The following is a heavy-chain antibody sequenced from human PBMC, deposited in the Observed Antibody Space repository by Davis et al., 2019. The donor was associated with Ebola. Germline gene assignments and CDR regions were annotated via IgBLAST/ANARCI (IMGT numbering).Heavy chain of an antibody. CDR1: GYTFTSYG. CDR2: ISAYNGNT. J-gene: IGHJ5*02. CDR3: ARGYYDYIWGSYRTNWFDP. D-gene: IGHD3-16*02. Sequence: SVKVSCMASGYTFTSYGISWVRQAPGQGLEWMGWISAYNGNTNYAQKLQGRVTMTTDTSTSTAYMELRSLRSDDTAVYYCARGYYDYIWGSYRTNWFDPWGQGTLVTVSS. V-gene: IGHV1-18*01.